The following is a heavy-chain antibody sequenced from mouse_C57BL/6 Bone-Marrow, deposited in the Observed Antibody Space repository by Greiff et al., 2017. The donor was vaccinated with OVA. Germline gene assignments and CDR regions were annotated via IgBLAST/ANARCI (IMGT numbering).Heavy chain of an antibody. V-gene: IGHV1-69*01. CDR2: IDPSDSYT. J-gene: IGHJ1*03. CDR1: GYTFTSYW. CDR3: ARERSFYYGSSYWYCDV. Sequence: QVQLQQPGAELVMPGASVKLSCKASGYTFTSYWMHWVKQRPGQGLEWIGEIDPSDSYTNYNQKFKGKSTLTVDKSSSTAYMQLSSLTSEDSAVYYCARERSFYYGSSYWYCDVWGTGTTVTVAS. D-gene: IGHD1-1*01.